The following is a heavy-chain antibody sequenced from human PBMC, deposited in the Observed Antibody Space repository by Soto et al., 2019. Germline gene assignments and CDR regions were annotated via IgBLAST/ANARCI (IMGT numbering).Heavy chain of an antibody. J-gene: IGHJ6*02. CDR3: ARGPPAPLWFGGYWRYDMDV. D-gene: IGHD3-10*01. Sequence: PSETLSLTCTVSGGSISSYYWSWIRQPAGKGLEWIGRIYTSGSTNYNPSLKSRVTMSVDTSKNQFSLKLSSVTAADTAVYYCARGPPAPLWFGGYWRYDMDVWGQGTTVTVSS. CDR1: GGSISSYY. CDR2: IYTSGST. V-gene: IGHV4-4*07.